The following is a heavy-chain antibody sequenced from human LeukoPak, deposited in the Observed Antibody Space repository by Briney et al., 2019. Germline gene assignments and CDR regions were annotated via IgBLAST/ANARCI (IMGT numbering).Heavy chain of an antibody. V-gene: IGHV3-53*01. D-gene: IGHD3-22*01. CDR1: GFTVSSSY. J-gene: IGHJ6*03. CDR3: ARGAYDSSGYYYGNYYYMDV. Sequence: GGSLRLSCAASGFTVSSSYMSWVRQAPGKGLEWVSFIYSSGSPDYADSAKGRFTICTDNSKNTLCLQMNSLRVEDTAVYYCARGAYDSSGYYYGNYYYMDVWGKGTTVTISS. CDR2: IYSSGSP.